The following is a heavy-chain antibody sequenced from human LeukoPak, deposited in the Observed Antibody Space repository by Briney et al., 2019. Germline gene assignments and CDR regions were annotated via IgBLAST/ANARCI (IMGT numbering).Heavy chain of an antibody. CDR3: AKVIRSSGWYWFDP. D-gene: IGHD6-19*01. CDR2: ISGSGGST. Sequence: PGGSLRLSCAASGFTFSSYAMSWVRQAPGKGLEWVSAISGSGGSTYYAGSVKGRFTISRDNSKNTLYLQMNSLRAEDTAVYYCAKVIRSSGWYWFDPWGQGTLVTVSS. V-gene: IGHV3-23*01. J-gene: IGHJ5*02. CDR1: GFTFSSYA.